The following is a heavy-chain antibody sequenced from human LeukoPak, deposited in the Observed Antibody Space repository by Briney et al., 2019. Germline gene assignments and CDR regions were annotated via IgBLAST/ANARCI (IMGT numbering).Heavy chain of an antibody. CDR1: GYTFTSYG. V-gene: IGHV1-18*01. Sequence: ASVKVSCKASGYTFTSYGISWVRQAPGQGLEWMGWISAYNGNTNYAQKLQGRVTMTTDTSTSTAYMELRSLRSDDTAVYYCARDPLPGGIVGATTFLYWGQGTLVTVSS. D-gene: IGHD1-26*01. J-gene: IGHJ4*02. CDR3: ARDPLPGGIVGATTFLY. CDR2: ISAYNGNT.